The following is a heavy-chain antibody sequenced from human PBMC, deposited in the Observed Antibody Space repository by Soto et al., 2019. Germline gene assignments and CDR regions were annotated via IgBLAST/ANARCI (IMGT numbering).Heavy chain of an antibody. V-gene: IGHV3-30-3*01. D-gene: IGHD3-22*01. CDR3: AREPAYYYDSSGYSVPFGY. CDR1: GFTFSNYA. J-gene: IGHJ4*02. CDR2: ISYDGSNK. Sequence: QVQLVESGGGVVQPGRSLRLSCAASGFTFSNYAMHWVRQAPGKGLEWVAVISYDGSNKYYADSVKGRFTISRDNSKNTLFLQMNSLRAEDTAVYCCAREPAYYYDSSGYSVPFGYWGQGTLVTVSS.